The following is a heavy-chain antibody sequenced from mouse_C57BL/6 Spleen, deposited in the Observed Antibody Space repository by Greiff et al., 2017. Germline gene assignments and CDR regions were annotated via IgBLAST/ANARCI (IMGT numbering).Heavy chain of an antibody. Sequence: QVQLQQPGAELVMPGASVKLSCKASGYTFTSYWMHWVKQRPGQGLEWIGEIDPSDSYTNYNQKFKGKSTLTVDKSSSTAYMQLSSLTSADSAVYYCARRDTTDWGQGTTLTVSS. CDR2: IDPSDSYT. CDR3: ARRDTTD. D-gene: IGHD1-1*01. CDR1: GYTFTSYW. J-gene: IGHJ2*01. V-gene: IGHV1-69*01.